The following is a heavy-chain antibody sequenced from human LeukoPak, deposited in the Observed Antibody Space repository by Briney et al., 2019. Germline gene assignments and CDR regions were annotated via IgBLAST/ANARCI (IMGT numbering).Heavy chain of an antibody. CDR2: IHTSGST. J-gene: IGHJ5*02. CDR1: GGSISSYY. D-gene: IGHD6-13*01. V-gene: IGHV4-4*07. Sequence: SETLSLTCSVSGGSISSYYWSWIRQPAGKRLEWIGRIHTSGSTNYNPSLQSRVIMSVDTSKNQFSLKVTSVTAADTAVYYCARDRTQTSSWNNWFDPWGQGTLVTVSS. CDR3: ARDRTQTSSWNNWFDP.